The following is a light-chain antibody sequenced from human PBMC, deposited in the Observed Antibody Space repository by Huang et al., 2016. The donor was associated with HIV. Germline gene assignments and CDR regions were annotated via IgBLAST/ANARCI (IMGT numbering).Light chain of an antibody. CDR1: QGISNY. CDR3: HQYYSFPYT. V-gene: IGKV1-16*01. CDR2: SAS. J-gene: IGKJ2*01. Sequence: DIQMTQSPSSLSASVGDRVTVTCRASQGISNYLAWFQQKPGKAPKSLIYSASTLQTGVPSRFSGSGSGTDFTLTISGLQLDDSATYYCHQYYSFPYTFGQGTKLDIK.